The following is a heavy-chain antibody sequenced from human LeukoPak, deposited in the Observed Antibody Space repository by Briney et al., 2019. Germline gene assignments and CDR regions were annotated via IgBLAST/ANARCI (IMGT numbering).Heavy chain of an antibody. CDR1: GFTVSSNY. CDR2: ISSSGSTI. V-gene: IGHV3-11*01. Sequence: GGSLRLFCAASGFTVSSNYMSWIRQAPGEGLEWVSYISSSGSTIYYADSVKGRFTISRDNAKNSLYLQMNSLRAEDTAVYYCARMIPSLDYWGQGTLVTVSS. J-gene: IGHJ4*02. D-gene: IGHD3-16*01. CDR3: ARMIPSLDY.